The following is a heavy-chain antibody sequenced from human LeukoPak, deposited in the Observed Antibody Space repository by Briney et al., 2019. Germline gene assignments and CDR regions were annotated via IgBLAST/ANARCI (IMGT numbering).Heavy chain of an antibody. J-gene: IGHJ4*02. CDR3: ATVHCSGGSCYTWAFDY. D-gene: IGHD2-15*01. Sequence: GGSLRLSCAASGFTFSSYSMNWVRQAPGKGLEWVSSISSSSSYIYYADSVKGRFTISRDNAKNSLYLQMNSLRAEDTAVYYCATVHCSGGSCYTWAFDYWGQGTLVTVSS. CDR1: GFTFSSYS. CDR2: ISSSSSYI. V-gene: IGHV3-21*01.